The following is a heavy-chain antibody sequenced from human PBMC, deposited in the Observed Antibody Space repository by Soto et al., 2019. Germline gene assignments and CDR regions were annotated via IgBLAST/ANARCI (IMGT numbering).Heavy chain of an antibody. V-gene: IGHV4-30-2*01. CDR2: IYHSGST. CDR1: GGSISSGGYS. J-gene: IGHJ3*02. D-gene: IGHD7-27*01. CDR3: ARDSGEISDDAIDI. Sequence: SETLSLTCTVSGGSISSGGYSWSWIRQPPGKGLEWIGYIYHSGSTYYNPSLKSRVTISVDRSKNQFSLKMTSVTAADTAVYYCARDSGEISDDAIDIWGQGTMVTVSS.